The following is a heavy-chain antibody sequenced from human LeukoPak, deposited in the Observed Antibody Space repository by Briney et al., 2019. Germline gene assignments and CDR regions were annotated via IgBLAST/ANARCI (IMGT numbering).Heavy chain of an antibody. CDR1: GGSFSGYY. D-gene: IGHD3-22*01. Sequence: SETLSLTCAVYGGSFSGYYWSWIRQPPGKGLEWIGEINHSGSTNYNPSLKSRVTISVDTSKNQLSLKLSSVTAADTAVYYCARGAHYYDSSGYYYGSGVAFDIWGQGTMVTVSS. V-gene: IGHV4-34*01. CDR3: ARGAHYYDSSGYYYGSGVAFDI. CDR2: INHSGST. J-gene: IGHJ3*02.